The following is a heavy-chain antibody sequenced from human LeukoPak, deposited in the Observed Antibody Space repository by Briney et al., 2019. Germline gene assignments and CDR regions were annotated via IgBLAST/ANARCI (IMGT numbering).Heavy chain of an antibody. CDR3: ARNLAYCGGDCYSGYWYFDL. J-gene: IGHJ2*01. Sequence: SQTLSLTCTVSGGSPSSGDYYWSWIRQPPGKGLEWIGYIYYSGSTYYNPSLKSRVTISVDTSKNQFSLKLSSVTAADTAVYYCARNLAYCGGDCYSGYWYFDLWGRGTLVTVSS. D-gene: IGHD2-21*02. CDR2: IYYSGST. V-gene: IGHV4-30-4*01. CDR1: GGSPSSGDYY.